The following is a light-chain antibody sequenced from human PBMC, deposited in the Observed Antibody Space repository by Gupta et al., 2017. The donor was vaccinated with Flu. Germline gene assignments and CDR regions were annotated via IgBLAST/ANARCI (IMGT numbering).Light chain of an antibody. V-gene: IGKV1-33*01. CDR2: DAS. CDR3: QQYDNLRR. CDR1: QDVTNY. J-gene: IGKJ3*01. Sequence: DIQMTQSPSSLSASVGDRVTITCQASQDVTNYLNWYQQKPGKAPKLLIYDASNLETGVPSRFSGSGSGTDFTFTISSLQPEDIATYYCQQYDNLRRFGHGTKVDIK.